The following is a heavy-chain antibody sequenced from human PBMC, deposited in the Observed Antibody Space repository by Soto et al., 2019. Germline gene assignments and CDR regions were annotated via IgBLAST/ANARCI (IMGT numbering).Heavy chain of an antibody. J-gene: IGHJ4*02. CDR2: ISYDGSNK. CDR3: ARRIHFIIAVAANGLDY. Sequence: QVQLVESGGGVVQPGRSLRLSCAASGFTFSSYAMHWVRQAPGKGLEWVAVISYDGSNKYYADSVKGRFTISRDNSKNTLYLQMNSLRAEDTAVYYCARRIHFIIAVAANGLDYWGQGTLVTVSS. V-gene: IGHV3-30-3*01. D-gene: IGHD6-19*01. CDR1: GFTFSSYA.